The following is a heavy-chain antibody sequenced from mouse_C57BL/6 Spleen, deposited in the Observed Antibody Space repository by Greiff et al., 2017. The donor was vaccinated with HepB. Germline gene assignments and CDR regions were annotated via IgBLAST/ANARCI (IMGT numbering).Heavy chain of an antibody. D-gene: IGHD1-1*01. CDR2: INPSSGYT. CDR3: ARSITTVVENWYFDV. J-gene: IGHJ1*03. V-gene: IGHV1-7*01. CDR1: GYTFTSYW. Sequence: QVQLQQSGAELAKPGASVKLSCKASGYTFTSYWMHWVKQRPGQGLEWIGYINPSSGYTKYNQKFKDKATLTADKSSSTAYMQLSSLTYEDSAIYYCARSITTVVENWYFDVWGTGTTVTVSS.